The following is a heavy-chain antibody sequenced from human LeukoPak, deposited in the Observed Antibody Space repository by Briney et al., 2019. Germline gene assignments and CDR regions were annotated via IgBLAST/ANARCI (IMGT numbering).Heavy chain of an antibody. V-gene: IGHV1-46*01. D-gene: IGHD2-2*01. J-gene: IGHJ5*02. Sequence: ASVKVSCKASGYTFTGYYMHWVRQAPGQGLEWMGIINPSGGSTSYAQKFQGRVTMTRDTSTSTVYMELSSLRSEDTAVYYCARDRVPATARADWFDPWGQGTLVTVSS. CDR3: ARDRVPATARADWFDP. CDR1: GYTFTGYY. CDR2: INPSGGST.